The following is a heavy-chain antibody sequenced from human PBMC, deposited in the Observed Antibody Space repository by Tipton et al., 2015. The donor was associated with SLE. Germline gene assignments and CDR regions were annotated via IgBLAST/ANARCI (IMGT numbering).Heavy chain of an antibody. J-gene: IGHJ4*02. CDR3: ARLLGPPGYSSALFDY. CDR1: GGSFSGYY. D-gene: IGHD6-19*01. Sequence: TLSLTCAVYGGSFSGYYWSWIRQPPGKGLEWIGEINHSGSTNYNPSLKSRVTISVDTSKNQFSLKLSSVTAADTAVYYCARLLGPPGYSSALFDYWGQGTLVTVSS. V-gene: IGHV4-34*01. CDR2: INHSGST.